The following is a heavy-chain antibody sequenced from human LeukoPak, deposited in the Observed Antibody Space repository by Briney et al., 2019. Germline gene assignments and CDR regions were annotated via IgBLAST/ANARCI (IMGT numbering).Heavy chain of an antibody. Sequence: SETLSLTCAVSDDSFSSHYWTWIRQPPGKGLEWIGYISYIGSTNYNPSLKSRVTISIDTSKNQFSLKLSSVTAADTAVYYCARSEYNWNYLNYYYYYMDVWGKGTTVTVSS. CDR2: ISYIGST. J-gene: IGHJ6*03. CDR1: DDSFSSHY. V-gene: IGHV4-59*11. D-gene: IGHD1-7*01. CDR3: ARSEYNWNYLNYYYYYMDV.